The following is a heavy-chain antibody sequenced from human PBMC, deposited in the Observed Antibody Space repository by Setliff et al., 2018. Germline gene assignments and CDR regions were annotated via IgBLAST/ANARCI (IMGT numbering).Heavy chain of an antibody. J-gene: IGHJ4*02. V-gene: IGHV2-5*01. D-gene: IGHD2-21*01. CDR1: GFSLSTSLVG. Sequence: TLVNPTQTLTLTCTFSGFSLSTSLVGVGWIRQPPGKALEWLALIYWNDEKRYSPSLKSRLTITKDTSKNQVVLTMTNMDPVDTATYYCAHIAGGGNSPRHDYWGQGTLVTVSS. CDR3: AHIAGGGNSPRHDY. CDR2: IYWNDEK.